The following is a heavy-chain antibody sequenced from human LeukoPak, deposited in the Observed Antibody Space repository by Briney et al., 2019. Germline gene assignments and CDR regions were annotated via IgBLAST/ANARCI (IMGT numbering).Heavy chain of an antibody. CDR1: GFTFSTYA. J-gene: IGHJ6*03. CDR3: AGGFYYYYMDV. D-gene: IGHD3-16*01. Sequence: GGSLRLSCAASGFTFSTYAMTWVRQAPGKGLEWISGITGSADTTYYADSVKGRFTISRDNSRNTLYLQLNSLGADDTAVYYCAGGFYYYYMDVWGKGTTVTVSS. CDR2: ITGSADTT. V-gene: IGHV3-23*01.